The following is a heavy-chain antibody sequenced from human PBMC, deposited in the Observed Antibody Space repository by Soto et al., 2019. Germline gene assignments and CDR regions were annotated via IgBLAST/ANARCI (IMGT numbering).Heavy chain of an antibody. D-gene: IGHD5-18*01. J-gene: IGHJ4*02. Sequence: VKVSCKASGGTFSSYAISWVRQAPGQGLEWMGGIIPIFGTANYAQKFQGRVTITADESTSTAYMELSSLRSEDTAVYYCARGKTAMVKFDYWGQGTLVTVSS. V-gene: IGHV1-69*13. CDR3: ARGKTAMVKFDY. CDR1: GGTFSSYA. CDR2: IIPIFGTA.